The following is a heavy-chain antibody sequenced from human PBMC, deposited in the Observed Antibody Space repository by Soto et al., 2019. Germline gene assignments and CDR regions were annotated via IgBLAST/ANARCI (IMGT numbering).Heavy chain of an antibody. CDR1: SGSISSTSDY. CDR2: INYRGTT. Sequence: SETLSLTCTVSSGSISSTSDYWAWIRQPPGKGLEWIGSINYRGTTYYNPSLKSRVTMSVDTSKNQFSLKLSSVTAADTAVYYCARSTYTSGTYHGMDVWGQGTTVTVS. V-gene: IGHV4-39*01. D-gene: IGHD3-10*01. CDR3: ARSTYTSGTYHGMDV. J-gene: IGHJ6*02.